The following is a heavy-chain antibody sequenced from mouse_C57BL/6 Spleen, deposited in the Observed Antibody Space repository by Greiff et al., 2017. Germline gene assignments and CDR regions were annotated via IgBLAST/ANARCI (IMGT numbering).Heavy chain of an antibody. D-gene: IGHD1-1*01. J-gene: IGHJ2*01. CDR1: GFNIQNTY. Sequence: VQLQQSVAELVRPGASVKLSCTASGFNIQNTYMHWVKQRPEQGLEWIGRIDPANGNTKYAPKFQGKATITADTSSNTAYLQLSSLTSEDTAIYYCARTYYYGSSSYYFDYWGQGTTLTVSS. V-gene: IGHV14-3*01. CDR2: IDPANGNT. CDR3: ARTYYYGSSSYYFDY.